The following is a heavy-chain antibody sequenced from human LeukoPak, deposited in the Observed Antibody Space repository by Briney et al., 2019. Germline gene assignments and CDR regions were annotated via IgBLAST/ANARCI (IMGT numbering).Heavy chain of an antibody. CDR2: INHSGST. CDR3: ARGRGSGYYYGWFDP. Sequence: PSETPSLTCAVYGGSFSGYYWSWIRQPPGKGLEWIGEINHSGSTNYNPSLKSRVTISVDTSKNQFSLKLSSVTAADTAVYYCARGRGSGYYYGWFDPWGQGTLVTVSS. J-gene: IGHJ5*02. V-gene: IGHV4-34*01. CDR1: GGSFSGYY. D-gene: IGHD3-22*01.